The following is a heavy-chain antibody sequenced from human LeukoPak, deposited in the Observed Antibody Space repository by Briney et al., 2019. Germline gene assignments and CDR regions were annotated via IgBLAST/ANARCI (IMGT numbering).Heavy chain of an antibody. CDR1: GFTFSSFW. V-gene: IGHV3-74*01. J-gene: IGHJ4*02. CDR2: INEDGSIT. Sequence: GGSLRLSCAASGFTFSSFWLDWVRQVPGKGLMWVSRINEDGSITNYVDSVKGRFTVSRDNAKNTLFLQMNNLRAEDTAVYYCATEVPSCCGSDCSVGEKLDFWGQGTLVTVSS. D-gene: IGHD2-21*02. CDR3: ATEVPSCCGSDCSVGEKLDF.